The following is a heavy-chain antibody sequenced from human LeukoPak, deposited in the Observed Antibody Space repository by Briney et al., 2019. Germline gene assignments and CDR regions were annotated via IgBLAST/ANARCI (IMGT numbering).Heavy chain of an antibody. D-gene: IGHD6-13*01. Sequence: PGGSLRLSCAASGFNFHDYAMHWVRQTPGKGLEWVSSISWNSGRLGYADSVKGRFTISRDNAKNSLYLGMNSLRAEDTALYFCAKDIDSSSWYYFDYWGQGTLVTVSS. J-gene: IGHJ4*02. CDR1: GFNFHDYA. CDR3: AKDIDSSSWYYFDY. CDR2: ISWNSGRL. V-gene: IGHV3-9*01.